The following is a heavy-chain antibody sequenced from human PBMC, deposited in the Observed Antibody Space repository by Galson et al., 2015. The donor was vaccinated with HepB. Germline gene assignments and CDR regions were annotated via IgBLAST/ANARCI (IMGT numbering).Heavy chain of an antibody. CDR2: IVVGSGNT. D-gene: IGHD6-19*01. CDR1: GFTFTSSA. J-gene: IGHJ4*02. CDR3: AADGVSAVAGTRVFDY. Sequence: SVKVSCKASGFTFTSSAAQWVRQARGQRLEWIGWIVVGSGNTNYAQKFQERVTITRDMSTSTAYMELSSLRSEDTAVYYCAADGVSAVAGTRVFDYWGQGTLVTVSS. V-gene: IGHV1-58*01.